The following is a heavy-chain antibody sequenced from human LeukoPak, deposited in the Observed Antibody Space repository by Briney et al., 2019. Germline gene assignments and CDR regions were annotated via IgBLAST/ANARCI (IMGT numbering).Heavy chain of an antibody. J-gene: IGHJ4*02. D-gene: IGHD5-24*01. V-gene: IGHV4-34*01. CDR2: INHSAST. CDR3: ARGRRDGYNLEYFDK. Sequence: SETLSLTCTVYGGSFSDYYWSWIRQPPGKGLEWIGEINHSASTNFSPSLKSRVTISVDTSKTQFSLKLSSVTAADTAIYYCARGRRDGYNLEYFDKWGQGTLVTVSS. CDR1: GGSFSDYY.